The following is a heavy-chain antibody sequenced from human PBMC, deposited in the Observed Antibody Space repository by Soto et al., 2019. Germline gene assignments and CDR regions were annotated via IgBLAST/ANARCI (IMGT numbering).Heavy chain of an antibody. V-gene: IGHV3-23*01. Sequence: VGSLRLSCAASGFTFSNYAMSGVRQTPGKWPDWVSGISVSGGSIYYADSVKGRFTMSRDTPKNTLYLQMNSLRVEDTAVYYCATDLPGGEDNHYGMDVWGQGTTVTVSS. J-gene: IGHJ6*02. CDR1: GFTFSNYA. CDR3: ATDLPGGEDNHYGMDV. CDR2: ISVSGGSI. D-gene: IGHD2-21*01.